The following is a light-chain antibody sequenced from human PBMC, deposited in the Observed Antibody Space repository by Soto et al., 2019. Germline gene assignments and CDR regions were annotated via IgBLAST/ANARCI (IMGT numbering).Light chain of an antibody. CDR2: DAS. CDR3: QQRSNWPSIT. Sequence: EIVLTPSPGTLSLSPGERATLSCRASQGVSRGYLAWYQQKPGQAPRLLIYDASNRATGIPARFSGSGSGTEFTLTISSLQSEDFAVYYCQQRSNWPSITFGQGTRLEIK. V-gene: IGKV3D-20*02. CDR1: QGVSRGY. J-gene: IGKJ5*01.